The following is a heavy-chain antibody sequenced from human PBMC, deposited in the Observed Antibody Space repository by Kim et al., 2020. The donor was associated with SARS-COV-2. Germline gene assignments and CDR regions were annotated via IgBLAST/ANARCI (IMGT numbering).Heavy chain of an antibody. CDR3: ATSTAMVVASWFDR. V-gene: IGHV1-24*01. Sequence: YDQKFRGGVTMTEDTSTETAYMELGSLRSEDTAVYYCATSTAMVVASWFDRWGQGTLVTVSS. J-gene: IGHJ5*02. D-gene: IGHD5-18*01.